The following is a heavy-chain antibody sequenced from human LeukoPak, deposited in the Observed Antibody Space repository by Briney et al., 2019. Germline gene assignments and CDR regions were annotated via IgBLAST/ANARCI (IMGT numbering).Heavy chain of an antibody. CDR2: IIPIFGTA. Sequence: ASVKVSCKASGGTFSSYAISWVRQAPGQGLEWMGGIIPIFGTANYAQEFQGRVTITADESTSTAYMELSSLRSEDTAVYYCARHVSSGWYYYYYGMDVWGKGTTVTVSS. V-gene: IGHV1-69*13. J-gene: IGHJ6*04. CDR1: GGTFSSYA. D-gene: IGHD6-19*01. CDR3: ARHVSSGWYYYYYGMDV.